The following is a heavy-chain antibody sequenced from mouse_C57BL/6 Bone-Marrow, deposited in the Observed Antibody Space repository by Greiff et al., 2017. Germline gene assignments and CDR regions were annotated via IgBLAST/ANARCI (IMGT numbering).Heavy chain of an antibody. CDR1: GYTFTSYW. V-gene: IGHV1-69*01. Sequence: VQLQQPGAELVMPGASVKLSCKASGYTFTSYWMHWVKQRPGQGLEWIGEIDPSDSYTNYNQKFKGKSTLTVDKSSSTAYMQLSSLTSEDSAVYYCARAYGSSQKGYFDYWGQGTTLTGSS. CDR3: ARAYGSSQKGYFDY. CDR2: IDPSDSYT. D-gene: IGHD1-1*01. J-gene: IGHJ2*01.